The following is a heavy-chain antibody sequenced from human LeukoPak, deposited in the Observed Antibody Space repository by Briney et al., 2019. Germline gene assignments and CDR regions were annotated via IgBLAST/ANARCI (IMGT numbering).Heavy chain of an antibody. CDR3: ARRGFYGDSALNY. Sequence: SETLSLTCTVSGGSISSGGYYWGWIRQPPGKGLEWIGTIFYSGSAYYNPSLKTRVTTSVDTSKNQFSLKLSSVTAADTAVYYCARRGFYGDSALNYWGQGTLVTVSS. J-gene: IGHJ4*02. CDR2: IFYSGSA. D-gene: IGHD4-17*01. CDR1: GGSISSGGYY. V-gene: IGHV4-39*01.